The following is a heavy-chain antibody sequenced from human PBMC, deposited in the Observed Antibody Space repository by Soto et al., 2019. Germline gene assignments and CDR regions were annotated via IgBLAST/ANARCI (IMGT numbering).Heavy chain of an antibody. Sequence: ASVKVSCKASGYTFTSYGISWVRQTPGQGLEWMGWISAYNGNTNYAQKLQGRVTMTTDTSTSTAYMELRSLRSDDTAVYYCARDGTAAAIDAFDIWGQGTMVTVSS. CDR3: ARDGTAAAIDAFDI. D-gene: IGHD2-2*02. CDR1: GYTFTSYG. V-gene: IGHV1-18*01. J-gene: IGHJ3*02. CDR2: ISAYNGNT.